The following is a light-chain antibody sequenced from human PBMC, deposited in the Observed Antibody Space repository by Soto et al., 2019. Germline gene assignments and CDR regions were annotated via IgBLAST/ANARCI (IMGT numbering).Light chain of an antibody. CDR2: GNN. CDR3: HSYDSRLSGSV. V-gene: IGLV1-40*01. Sequence: QSVLTQPPSVSGAPGQRVTISCTGNNSNIGGGYDVHWYQQLPGTAPKLLIYGNNNRPSGVPDRFSGSKSYASASLAITGLQSEDEGDYYCHSYDSRLSGSVFGGGTKVTVL. CDR1: NSNIGGGYD. J-gene: IGLJ2*01.